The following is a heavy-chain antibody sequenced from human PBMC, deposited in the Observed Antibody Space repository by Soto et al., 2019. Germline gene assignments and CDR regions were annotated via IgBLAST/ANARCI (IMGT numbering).Heavy chain of an antibody. CDR2: IYYSGST. D-gene: IGHD6-6*01. CDR3: ARDKLEAARPGDHAFDI. J-gene: IGHJ3*02. Sequence: QSQTLSLTCTVSGGSVSSGSYYWSWIRQPPGKGLEWIGYIYYSGSTNYNPSLKSRVTISVDTSKNQFSLKLSSVTAADTAVYYCARDKLEAARPGDHAFDIWGQGTMVTVSS. V-gene: IGHV4-61*01. CDR1: GGSVSSGSYY.